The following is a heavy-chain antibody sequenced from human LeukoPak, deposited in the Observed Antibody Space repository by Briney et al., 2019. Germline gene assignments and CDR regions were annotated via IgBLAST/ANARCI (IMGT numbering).Heavy chain of an antibody. Sequence: GGSLRLSCAASGFTFSSYWMHWVRQAPGKGLEYVSAISSNGGSTYYANSVKGRFTISRDNSKNTLYLQMGSLRAEDMAVYYCARARFLEWSPFDYWGQGTLVTVSS. V-gene: IGHV3-64*01. CDR1: GFTFSSYW. D-gene: IGHD3-3*01. CDR3: ARARFLEWSPFDY. J-gene: IGHJ4*02. CDR2: ISSNGGST.